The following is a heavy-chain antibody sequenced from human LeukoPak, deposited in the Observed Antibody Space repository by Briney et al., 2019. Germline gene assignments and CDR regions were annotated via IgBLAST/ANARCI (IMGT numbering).Heavy chain of an antibody. Sequence: SETLSLTCTVSGGSIIGYYWTWTRQPPGKGLEWIGYIYTSGSTNYNPSLKSRVTISVDMSKNQFSLQLSSVTAADTAVYYCARQSCSRTSCPHRNVFDIWGQGTMVTVSP. CDR1: GGSIIGYY. D-gene: IGHD2-2*01. V-gene: IGHV4-4*09. CDR2: IYTSGST. CDR3: ARQSCSRTSCPHRNVFDI. J-gene: IGHJ3*02.